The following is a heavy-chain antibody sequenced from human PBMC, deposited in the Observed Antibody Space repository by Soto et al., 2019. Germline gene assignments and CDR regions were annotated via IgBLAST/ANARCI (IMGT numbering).Heavy chain of an antibody. D-gene: IGHD5-18*01. CDR3: AKDSGYNYGYILSLDP. J-gene: IGHJ5*02. V-gene: IGHV4-59*01. Sequence: DPPYLALTVYGYTISNDYRSYIRQPPGRGLEWIGHIFYSGSTNYNPALKSRVTISVDTSKRQFSLKLSSVTAADTAVYYFAKDSGYNYGYILSLDPW. CDR1: GYTISNDY. CDR2: IFYSGST.